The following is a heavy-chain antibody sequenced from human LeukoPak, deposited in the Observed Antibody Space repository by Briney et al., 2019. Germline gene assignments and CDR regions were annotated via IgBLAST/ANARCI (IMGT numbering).Heavy chain of an antibody. V-gene: IGHV4-59*01. CDR3: ARARGIQIYYYYYMDV. CDR1: GGSISSYY. J-gene: IGHJ6*03. Sequence: KPSETLSLTCTVSGGSISSYYWSWIRQPPGEGLEWIGYIYYSGSTNYNPSLKSRVTISVDTSKNQFSLKLSSVTAADTAVYYCARARGIQIYYYYYMDVWGKGTRVTVSS. D-gene: IGHD5-18*01. CDR2: IYYSGST.